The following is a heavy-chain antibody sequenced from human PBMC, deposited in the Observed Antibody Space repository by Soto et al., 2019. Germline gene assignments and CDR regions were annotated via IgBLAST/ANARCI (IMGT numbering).Heavy chain of an antibody. J-gene: IGHJ4*02. CDR3: HIVVVTATAPVDY. D-gene: IGHD2-21*02. V-gene: IGHV1-46*01. Sequence: ASVKVSCKASGYTFTSYYMHWVRQAPGQGLEWMGIINPSGGSTSYAQKFQGRVTMTRDTSTSTVYMELSSLRSEDTAVYYCHIVVVTATAPVDYWGQGTLVTVSS. CDR2: INPSGGST. CDR1: GYTFTSYY.